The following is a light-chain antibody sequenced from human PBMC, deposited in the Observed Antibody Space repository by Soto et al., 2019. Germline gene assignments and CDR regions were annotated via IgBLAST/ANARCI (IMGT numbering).Light chain of an antibody. V-gene: IGLV2-8*01. CDR2: EVS. Sequence: QSALTQPPSASGSPGQSVTISCTGTSNDIGGSNYVSWYQQHPGKAPKVMIYEVSKRPSGVPGRFSGSKSGNTASLTVSGLQAEDEADYYCSSYAAIDNWVFGGGTKVTVL. CDR1: SNDIGGSNY. CDR3: SSYAAIDNWV. J-gene: IGLJ3*02.